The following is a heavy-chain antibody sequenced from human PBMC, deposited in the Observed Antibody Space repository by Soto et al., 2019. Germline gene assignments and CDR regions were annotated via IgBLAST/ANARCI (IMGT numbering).Heavy chain of an antibody. D-gene: IGHD3-10*01. CDR3: ARGGDYYGSGSYYAYYYYYGMDV. CDR2: INPNSGGT. J-gene: IGHJ6*02. CDR1: GYTFTGYS. V-gene: IGHV1-2*02. Sequence: ASVKVSCKASGYTFTGYSMHWVRQAPGQGLEWMGWINPNSGGTNYAQKFQGRVTMTRDTSISTAYMELSRLRSDDTAVYYCARGGDYYGSGSYYAYYYYYGMDVWGQGTTVTVSS.